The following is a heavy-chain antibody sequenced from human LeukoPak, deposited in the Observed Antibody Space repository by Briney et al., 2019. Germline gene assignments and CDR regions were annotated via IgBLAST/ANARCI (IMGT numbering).Heavy chain of an antibody. J-gene: IGHJ5*02. CDR3: ARAYGGYNWFDP. D-gene: IGHD4-23*01. CDR1: GYTFTGYY. CDR2: INPNSGGT. V-gene: IGHV1-2*02. Sequence: ASVKVSCTASGYTFTGYYMHWVRQAPGQGLEWMGWINPNSGGTNYAQKFQGRVTMTRDTSISTAYMELSRLRSDDTAVYYCARAYGGYNWFDPWGQGTLVTVSS.